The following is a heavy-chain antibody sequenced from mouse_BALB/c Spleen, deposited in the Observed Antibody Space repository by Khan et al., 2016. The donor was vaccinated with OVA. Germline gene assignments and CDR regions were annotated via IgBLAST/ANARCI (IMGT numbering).Heavy chain of an antibody. CDR1: GYAFTNYW. CDR3: ARRTKAY. J-gene: IGHJ3*01. CDR2: INPSTGYT. Sequence: QVQLKESGAELAKPGASVKMSCKASGYAFTNYWMHWVKQRPGQGLEWIGYINPSTGYTEYNQKFKDKATLTADKSSSTAYMQLSSLTSEDSAVYYCARRTKAYWGQGTLVTVSA. V-gene: IGHV1-7*01.